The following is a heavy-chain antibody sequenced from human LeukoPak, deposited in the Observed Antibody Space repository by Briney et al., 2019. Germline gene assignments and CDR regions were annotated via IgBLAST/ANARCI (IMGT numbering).Heavy chain of an antibody. V-gene: IGHV3-23*01. Sequence: GGSLRLSYVAPGFTFGSYAMTWVRQAPGKGLEWVSSISANGDSTLYADSVKGRFTISRDNSKNTLFLQMNSLRAEDTAVYYCANSRPGGYWYFDLWGRGTLVTVSS. J-gene: IGHJ2*01. D-gene: IGHD3-10*01. CDR1: GFTFGSYA. CDR3: ANSRPGGYWYFDL. CDR2: ISANGDST.